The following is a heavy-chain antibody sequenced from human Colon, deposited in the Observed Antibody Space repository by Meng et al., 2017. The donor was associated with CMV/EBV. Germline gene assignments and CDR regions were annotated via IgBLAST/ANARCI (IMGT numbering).Heavy chain of an antibody. Sequence: SLKISCVVSGINFDDFAMHWVRQAPGKGLEWVSTINWNSNTRGYAESVRGRFTISRDNAKKSVYLQLNSLRAEDTALYYCAKERGVVITTGGMDVWGQGTTVIVSS. V-gene: IGHV3-9*01. CDR3: AKERGVVITTGGMDV. CDR1: GINFDDFA. J-gene: IGHJ6*02. D-gene: IGHD3-16*01. CDR2: INWNSNTR.